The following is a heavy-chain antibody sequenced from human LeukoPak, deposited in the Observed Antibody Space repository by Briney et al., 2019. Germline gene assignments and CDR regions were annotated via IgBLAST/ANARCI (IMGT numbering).Heavy chain of an antibody. D-gene: IGHD3-9*01. J-gene: IGHJ4*02. CDR1: GFTIDDYA. CDR2: ISWNSGSI. Sequence: GGSLRLSCAAPGFTIDDYAMHWVRQAPGKGLEWVSGISWNSGSIGYADSVKGRFTISRDNAKNSLYLQMNSLRAEDTALYYCAKDIGYDILTTGGNFDYWGQGTLVTVSS. CDR3: AKDIGYDILTTGGNFDY. V-gene: IGHV3-9*01.